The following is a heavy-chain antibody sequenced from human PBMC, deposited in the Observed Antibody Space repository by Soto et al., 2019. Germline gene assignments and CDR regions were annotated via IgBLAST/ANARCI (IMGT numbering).Heavy chain of an antibody. CDR3: ARHGSQYDILTGYAYYFEY. Sequence: SETLSLTCAVYGGSFSGYYWSWIRQPPGKGLEWIGEINHSGRTFYSPSLKSRVIISVDTSKNQFSLKLSSVTAADTAVYYCARHGSQYDILTGYAYYFEYWGQGTLVTVSS. CDR2: INHSGRT. J-gene: IGHJ4*02. D-gene: IGHD3-9*01. V-gene: IGHV4-34*01. CDR1: GGSFSGYY.